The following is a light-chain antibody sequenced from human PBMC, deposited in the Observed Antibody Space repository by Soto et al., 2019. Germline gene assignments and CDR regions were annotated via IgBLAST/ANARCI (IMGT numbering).Light chain of an antibody. V-gene: IGKV1-27*01. CDR1: QGIGVY. Sequence: DIQMTQSPASVSASLGDIVTITCRASQGIGVYLAWIQQKRGNVPKLLIYAASTLRSGVPSRVSGSGSGTDFTLTISSLPTGDVATYYCQKYNRAPLTFGGGTKVAIK. CDR3: QKYNRAPLT. CDR2: AAS. J-gene: IGKJ4*01.